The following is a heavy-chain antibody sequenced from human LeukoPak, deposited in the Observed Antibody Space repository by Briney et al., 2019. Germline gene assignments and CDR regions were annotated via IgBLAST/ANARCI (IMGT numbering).Heavy chain of an antibody. CDR2: VYYSGVT. V-gene: IGHV4-59*01. J-gene: IGHJ4*02. Sequence: KASETLSLTCTVSGASISNYYWSWIRQPPGKGLEWIGYVYYSGVTHYNPSLKSRVTISADTSKNQFSLKLTSVTAADTAVYYCASGPYPAAGTDHQFDYWGQGTLVTVFS. D-gene: IGHD6-13*01. CDR1: GASISNYY. CDR3: ASGPYPAAGTDHQFDY.